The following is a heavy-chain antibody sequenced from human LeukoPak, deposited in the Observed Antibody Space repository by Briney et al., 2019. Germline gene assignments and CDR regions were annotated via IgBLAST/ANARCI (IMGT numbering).Heavy chain of an antibody. Sequence: GASVKVSCKASGYTFTSYGISWVRQAPGQGLEWMGWISVYNGNTKYVQNLQGRVTVTTDTSTRTAYMELRSLRSDDTAVYYCAIHTGSLYDFWSGYIDYWGQGTLVTVSS. V-gene: IGHV1-18*01. CDR1: GYTFTSYG. D-gene: IGHD3-3*01. CDR3: AIHTGSLYDFWSGYIDY. CDR2: ISVYNGNT. J-gene: IGHJ4*02.